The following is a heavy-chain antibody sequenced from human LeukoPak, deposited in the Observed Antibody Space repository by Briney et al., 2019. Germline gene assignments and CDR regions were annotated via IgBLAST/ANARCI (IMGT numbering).Heavy chain of an antibody. CDR3: ARDKGGSGYDHLDS. J-gene: IGHJ4*02. D-gene: IGHD5-12*01. CDR1: GDSVSTNSAA. CDR2: TYYRSKWYN. V-gene: IGHV6-1*01. Sequence: SQTLSLTCAISGDSVSTNSAAWNWVRQSPSRGLEWLRRTYYRSKWYNDYAVSVKSRITINPDTSKNQFFLQLNSVTPEDTAVYYCARDKGGSGYDHLDSWGQGTLVTVSS.